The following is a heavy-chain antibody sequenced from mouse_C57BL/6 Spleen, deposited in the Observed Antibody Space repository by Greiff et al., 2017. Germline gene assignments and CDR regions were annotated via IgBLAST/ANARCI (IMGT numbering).Heavy chain of an antibody. J-gene: IGHJ3*01. CDR1: GFTFSDYY. Sequence: EVHLVESEGGLVQPGSSMKLSCTASGFTFSDYYMAWVRQVPEKGLEWVANINYDGSSTYYLDSLKSRFIISRDNAKNILYLQMSSLKSEDTATYYCARVSNYGGFAYWGQGTLVTVSA. D-gene: IGHD2-5*01. CDR3: ARVSNYGGFAY. CDR2: INYDGSST. V-gene: IGHV5-16*01.